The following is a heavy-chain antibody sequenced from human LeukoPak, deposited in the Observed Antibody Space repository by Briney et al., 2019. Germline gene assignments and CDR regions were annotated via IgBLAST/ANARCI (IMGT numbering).Heavy chain of an antibody. Sequence: SETLSLTCAVYGGSFSGYYWSWIRQPPGKGLEWIGEINHSGSTNYNPFLKSRVTISVDTSKNQFSLKLSSVTAADTAVYYCASTPPRGYYDSSGYNDYWGQGTLVTVSS. CDR1: GGSFSGYY. CDR2: INHSGST. J-gene: IGHJ4*02. D-gene: IGHD3-22*01. CDR3: ASTPPRGYYDSSGYNDY. V-gene: IGHV4-34*01.